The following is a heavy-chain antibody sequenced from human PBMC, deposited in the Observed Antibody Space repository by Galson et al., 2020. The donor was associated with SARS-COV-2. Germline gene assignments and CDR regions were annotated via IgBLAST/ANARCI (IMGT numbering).Heavy chain of an antibody. CDR2: IKGDGSET. CDR1: GFTFNDFW. Sequence: GGSLRLSCEVSGFTFNDFWMSWFRQAPGKGLEWVANIKGDGSETNYADFVKGRFSISRDNAANSLYLQMNSLRVEDSAVYYCSREGWQGGYWGKGTRVTWSS. V-gene: IGHV3-7*01. D-gene: IGHD6-19*01. CDR3: SREGWQGGY. J-gene: IGHJ4*02.